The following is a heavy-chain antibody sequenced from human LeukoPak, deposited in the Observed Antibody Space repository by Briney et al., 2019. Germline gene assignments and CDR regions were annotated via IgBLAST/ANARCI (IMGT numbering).Heavy chain of an antibody. J-gene: IGHJ4*02. D-gene: IGHD6-13*01. Sequence: GGSLRLSCAASGFTFSSYSMNWVRQAPGKGLEWVSSISSSSSYIYYADSVKGRFTISRDNSKNTLYLQMNSLRAEDTAVYYCAKDSAAGRFDYWGQGTLVTVSS. CDR3: AKDSAAGRFDY. CDR2: ISSSSSYI. V-gene: IGHV3-21*01. CDR1: GFTFSSYS.